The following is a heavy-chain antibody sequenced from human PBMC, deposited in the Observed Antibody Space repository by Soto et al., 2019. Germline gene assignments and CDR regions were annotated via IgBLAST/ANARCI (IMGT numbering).Heavy chain of an antibody. V-gene: IGHV5-10-1*01. CDR1: GYSFTSYW. CDR2: IDPSDSYT. CDR3: ARHVLSDFSSSSTSRKYHYYYGMDV. Sequence: PGESLKISCKGSGYSFTSYWISWVRQMPGKGLEWMGRIDPSDSYTNYSPSFQGHVTISADKSISTAYLQWSSLKASDTAMYYCARHVLSDFSSSSTSRKYHYYYGMDVWGQGTTVTVSS. J-gene: IGHJ6*02. D-gene: IGHD2-2*01.